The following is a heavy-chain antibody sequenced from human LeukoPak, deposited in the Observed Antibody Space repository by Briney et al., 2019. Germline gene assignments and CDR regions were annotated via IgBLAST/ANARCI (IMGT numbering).Heavy chain of an antibody. CDR1: GGSISTTNYY. V-gene: IGHV4-39*01. CDR3: ARGRGTYSSGWYGWLPPGPNDY. Sequence: SETLSLTCTVSGGSISTTNYYWGWIRQPPGRDLEWIGSIYSSGNTYYNPSLESRVTISVDTSKNQLSLKLTSATAADTSVYYCARGRGTYSSGWYGWLPPGPNDYWGQGTLVTVSS. D-gene: IGHD6-19*01. CDR2: IYSSGNT. J-gene: IGHJ4*02.